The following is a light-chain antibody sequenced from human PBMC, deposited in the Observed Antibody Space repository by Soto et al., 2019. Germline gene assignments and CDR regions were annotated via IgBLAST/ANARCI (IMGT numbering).Light chain of an antibody. J-gene: IGKJ1*01. CDR2: AAS. CDR3: QQSYRSPPT. CDR1: QSIRSN. Sequence: DIQMTQSPSYLSASVGDRVTITCRASQSIRSNLNWYQQKPGKVPKLLIYAASSLQSGVPSRFSGFGSGTDFTLTISSLQPEDFATYYCQQSYRSPPTFGQGTKVDIK. V-gene: IGKV1-39*01.